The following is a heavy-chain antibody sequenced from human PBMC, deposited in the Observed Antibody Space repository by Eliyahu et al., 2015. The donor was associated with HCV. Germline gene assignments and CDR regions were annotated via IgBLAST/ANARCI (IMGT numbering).Heavy chain of an antibody. CDR2: ISGSGXST. V-gene: IGHV3-23*01. CDR3: AKGNPHYDILTGIFDY. D-gene: IGHD3-9*01. CDR1: GFTFXSXD. J-gene: IGHJ4*02. Sequence: EVQLLESGGGLVQPGGSLXLSCAASGFTFXSXDMXWFRQAPGKGLEWVSVISGSGXSTYYADSVKGRFTISRDNSKNTLYLQMNSLRAEDTAVYSCAKGNPHYDILTGIFDYWGQGTLVTVSS.